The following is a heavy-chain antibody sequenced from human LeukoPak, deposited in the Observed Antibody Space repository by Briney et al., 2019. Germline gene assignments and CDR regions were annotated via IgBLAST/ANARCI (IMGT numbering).Heavy chain of an antibody. CDR3: ASSPQDTVVVPAAKGGYYYYGMDV. Sequence: PGGSLRLSCAASGFTFSSYGMHWVRQAPGKGLEWVAVISYDGSNKYYADSVKGRFTISRDNSKNTLYLQMNSLRAEDTAVYYCASSPQDTVVVPAAKGGYYYYGMDVWGQGTTVTVSS. J-gene: IGHJ6*02. CDR2: ISYDGSNK. D-gene: IGHD2-2*01. V-gene: IGHV3-30*03. CDR1: GFTFSSYG.